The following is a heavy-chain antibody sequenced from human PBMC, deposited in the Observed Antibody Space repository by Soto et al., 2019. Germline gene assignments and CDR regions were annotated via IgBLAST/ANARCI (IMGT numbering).Heavy chain of an antibody. V-gene: IGHV2-26*03. D-gene: IGHD4-17*01. CDR2: FFSDVER. Sequence: SGPTLVNPTETLTLTCTISGFSLSNGRMGVSWIRQPPGRALEWLAHFFSDVERSYSTSMQSRLTMSQDTSGTQVVLTMTNMDPQDTGTYFCARMNADSGSHYYAMDVWGPGTPVTVSS. CDR1: GFSLSNGRMG. CDR3: ARMNADSGSHYYAMDV. J-gene: IGHJ6*02.